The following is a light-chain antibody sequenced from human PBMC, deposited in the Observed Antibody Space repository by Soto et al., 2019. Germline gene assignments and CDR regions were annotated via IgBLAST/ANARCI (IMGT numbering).Light chain of an antibody. CDR3: QQRSNWPLT. Sequence: EIVLTQSPATLSLSPGERATLSCRASQSVSSYLAWHQQKPGQAPRLLIYDASNRATGIPARFSGSGSGTDFTLTIRSLEPEHFAVYSCQQRSNWPLTFGGGTKVDIK. J-gene: IGKJ4*01. CDR1: QSVSSY. CDR2: DAS. V-gene: IGKV3-11*01.